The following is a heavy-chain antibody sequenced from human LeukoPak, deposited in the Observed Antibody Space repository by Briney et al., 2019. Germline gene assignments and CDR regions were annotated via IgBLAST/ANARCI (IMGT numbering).Heavy chain of an antibody. J-gene: IGHJ4*02. CDR3: ARDGVLGGLFVWDG. CDR2: IYYSGST. Sequence: SETLSLTCTVSGGSISRYYWSWIRQPPGKGLEWIGYIYYSGSTNYNPSLKSRVTISVDTSKNQFSLKLSSVTAADTAVYYCARDGVLGGLFVWDGRGQGTLVTVSS. V-gene: IGHV4-59*01. D-gene: IGHD3-16*01. CDR1: GGSISRYY.